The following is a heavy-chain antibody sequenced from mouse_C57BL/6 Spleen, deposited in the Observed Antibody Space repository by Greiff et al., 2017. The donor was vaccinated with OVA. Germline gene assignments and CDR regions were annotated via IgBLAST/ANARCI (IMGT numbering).Heavy chain of an antibody. Sequence: EVKVVESEGGLVQPGSSMKLSCTASGFTFSDYYMAWVRQVPEKGLEWVANINYDGSSTYYLDSLKSRFIISRDNAKNILYLQMSSLKSEDTATYYCAREPGAYFDYWGQGTTLTVSS. V-gene: IGHV5-16*01. CDR1: GFTFSDYY. CDR2: INYDGSST. J-gene: IGHJ2*01. CDR3: AREPGAYFDY.